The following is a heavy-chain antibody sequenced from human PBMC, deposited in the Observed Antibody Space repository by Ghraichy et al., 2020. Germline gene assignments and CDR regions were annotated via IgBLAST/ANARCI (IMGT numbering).Heavy chain of an antibody. Sequence: LSLTCAASGFTFSGYAMSWVRQAPGKGLEWVSTITWNSASTRYADSVKGRSTISRDNYKNAVYLQVTSLREDDTAVYFCAKTGDSGWFYDYWVRGTLVTVSS. CDR3: AKTGDSGWFYDY. CDR1: GFTFSGYA. CDR2: ITWNSAST. D-gene: IGHD6-19*01. V-gene: IGHV3-23*01. J-gene: IGHJ4*02.